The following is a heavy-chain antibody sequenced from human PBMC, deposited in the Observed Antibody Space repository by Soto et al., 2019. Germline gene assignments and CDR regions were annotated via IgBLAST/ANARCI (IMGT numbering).Heavy chain of an antibody. Sequence: SETLSLTCAVSGGSISSGGYSWSWIRQPPGKGLEWIGYIYHSGSTYYNPSLKSRVTISVDRSKNQFSLKLSSVTAADTAVYYCARSGGGKSVVWYNWFDPWGQGNLVTVSS. CDR1: GGSISSGGYS. V-gene: IGHV4-30-2*01. CDR2: IYHSGST. D-gene: IGHD3-16*01. CDR3: ARSGGGKSVVWYNWFDP. J-gene: IGHJ5*02.